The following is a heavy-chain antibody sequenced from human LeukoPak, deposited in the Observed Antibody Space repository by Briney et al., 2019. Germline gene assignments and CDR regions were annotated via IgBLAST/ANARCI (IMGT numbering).Heavy chain of an antibody. J-gene: IGHJ4*02. CDR2: INHSGST. CDR1: GFTFSSYW. Sequence: GSLRLSCAASGFTFSSYWMSWVRQAPGKGLEWIGEINHSGSTNYNPSLKSRVTISVDTPKNQFSLKLSSVTAADTAVYHCASLRERSYYARGFDYWGRGTLVTVSS. V-gene: IGHV4-34*01. D-gene: IGHD1-26*01. CDR3: ASLRERSYYARGFDY.